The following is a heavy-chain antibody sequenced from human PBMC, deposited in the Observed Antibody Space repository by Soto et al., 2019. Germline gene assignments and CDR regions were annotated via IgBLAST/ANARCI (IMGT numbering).Heavy chain of an antibody. CDR1: GFAFNTYS. Sequence: XGSLTLTCAASGFAFNTYSKHWVRKAPGRGLEWVAVISYDGSNKFYADSVKGRFTISRDNSKNTLYLEMNSLRGEDTAVYYCAKVSPMGYFFDFWGQGTLVTVSS. CDR2: ISYDGSNK. J-gene: IGHJ4*02. CDR3: AKVSPMGYFFDF. V-gene: IGHV3-30-3*01.